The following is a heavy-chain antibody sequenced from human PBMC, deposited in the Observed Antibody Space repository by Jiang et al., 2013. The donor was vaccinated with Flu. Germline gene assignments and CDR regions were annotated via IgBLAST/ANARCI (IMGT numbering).Heavy chain of an antibody. CDR3: ARVYYYGDGMDV. Sequence: QLLESGGGLVQPGGSLRLSCAASGFTFSGYWMTWVRQAPGKGLEWVANIKQDGSEKKYGDSVKGRCTISRENAKNSLSLQMNSLRDDDTAVYYCARVYYYGDGMDVWGQGTTVTVS. CDR2: IKQDGSEK. V-gene: IGHV3-7*03. CDR1: GFTFSGYW. J-gene: IGHJ6*02. D-gene: IGHD3-10*01.